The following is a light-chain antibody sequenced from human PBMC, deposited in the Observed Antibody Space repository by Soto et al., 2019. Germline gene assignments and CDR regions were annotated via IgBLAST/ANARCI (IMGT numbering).Light chain of an antibody. J-gene: IGKJ1*01. CDR1: QSLRSGD. Sequence: EIVMTQPPATLSVSPGERATLSCRASQSLRSGDLACYQQIPGQAPGLLIYGASSRATGIPDGFSGSGSGTDFTLTISRLEPEDFAVYYCQQYGSSGTFGQGTKVDIK. CDR2: GAS. V-gene: IGKV3-20*01. CDR3: QQYGSSGT.